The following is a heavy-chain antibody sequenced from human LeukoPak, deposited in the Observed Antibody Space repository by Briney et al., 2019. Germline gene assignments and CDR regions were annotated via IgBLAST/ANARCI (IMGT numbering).Heavy chain of an antibody. CDR2: ISAYNGNT. V-gene: IGHV1-18*01. CDR1: GYTFTSYG. CDR3: ARDWGYGDYDWMWWFDP. D-gene: IGHD4-17*01. J-gene: IGHJ5*02. Sequence: GASVKVSRKASGYTFTSYGISWVRQAPGQGLEWMGWISAYNGNTNYAQKLQGRVTMTTDTSTSTAYMELRSLRSDDTAVYYCARDWGYGDYDWMWWFDPWGQGTLVTVSS.